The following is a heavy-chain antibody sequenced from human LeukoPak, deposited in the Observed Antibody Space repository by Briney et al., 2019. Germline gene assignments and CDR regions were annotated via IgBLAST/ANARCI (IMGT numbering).Heavy chain of an antibody. Sequence: GGSLRLSCVASGLTVRSNYMSWVRQAPGKGLEWVAVIWYDGSKKYYIDSVKGRFTISRDNSKNTLFLQMDYLRAEDTAAYHCAREGRYSRSSRSFGGFYYGMDVWGQGTTVTVSS. CDR2: IWYDGSKK. CDR3: AREGRYSRSSRSFGGFYYGMDV. D-gene: IGHD4-11*01. CDR1: GLTVRSNY. V-gene: IGHV3-33*08. J-gene: IGHJ6*02.